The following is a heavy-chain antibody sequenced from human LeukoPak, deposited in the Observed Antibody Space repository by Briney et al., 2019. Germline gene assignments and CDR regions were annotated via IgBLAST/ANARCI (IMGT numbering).Heavy chain of an antibody. J-gene: IGHJ4*02. V-gene: IGHV3-11*04. CDR1: GFTFSDYY. CDR2: ISSSGSTI. Sequence: GGSLRLSCAASGFTFSDYYMSWIRQAPGKGLEWVSYISSSGSTIYYADSVKGRFTISRDNAKNTLYLQMNSLRAEDTAVYFCARAVYYYDSGGYYHDYWGQGTLVTVSS. CDR3: ARAVYYYDSGGYYHDY. D-gene: IGHD3-22*01.